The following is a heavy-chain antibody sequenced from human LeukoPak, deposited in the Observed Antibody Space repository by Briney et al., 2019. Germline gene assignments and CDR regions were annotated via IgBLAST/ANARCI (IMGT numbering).Heavy chain of an antibody. CDR1: GFTFSSYG. J-gene: IGHJ6*04. CDR2: ISYDGSNK. V-gene: IGHV3-30*03. D-gene: IGHD6-13*01. CDR3: ASEDYSSSWYGSYYYGMDV. Sequence: GRSLRLSCAASGFTFSSYGMHWVRQAPGKGLEWVAVISYDGSNKYYADSVKGRFTISRDNSKNTLYLQMSSLRAEDTAVYYCASEDYSSSWYGSYYYGMDVWGKGTTVTVSS.